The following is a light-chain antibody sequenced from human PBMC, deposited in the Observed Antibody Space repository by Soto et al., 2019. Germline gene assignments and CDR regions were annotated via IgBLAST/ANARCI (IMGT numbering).Light chain of an antibody. CDR2: DVS. J-gene: IGLJ1*01. CDR1: SSDVGGYKY. Sequence: QSVLTQPRSVSGSPGQSVTISCTGTSSDVGGYKYVSWYQQHPGKAPKLMIYDVSKRPSGVPDRFSGSKSGNTASLTISGLQAEDEADYYCCSYAGSYTFVFGTGTKLTFL. V-gene: IGLV2-11*01. CDR3: CSYAGSYTFV.